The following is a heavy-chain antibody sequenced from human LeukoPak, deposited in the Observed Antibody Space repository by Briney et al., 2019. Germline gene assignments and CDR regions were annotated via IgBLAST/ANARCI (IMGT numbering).Heavy chain of an antibody. J-gene: IGHJ4*02. V-gene: IGHV3-74*01. CDR1: GFTVSSNY. Sequence: GGSLRLSCAASGFTVSSNYMSWVRQAPGKGLVWVSHINSDGSSTNYADSVKGRFTISRDNAKNTLYLQVNSLRAEDTAVYYCARGLTLVRGVDYWGQGTLVTVSS. CDR3: ARGLTLVRGVDY. D-gene: IGHD3-10*01. CDR2: INSDGSST.